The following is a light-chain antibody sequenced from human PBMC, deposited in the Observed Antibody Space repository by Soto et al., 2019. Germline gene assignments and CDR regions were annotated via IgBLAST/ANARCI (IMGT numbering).Light chain of an antibody. CDR1: SSDVGGYNY. CDR3: CSYAGRSIWV. CDR2: DVS. V-gene: IGLV2-11*01. Sequence: QSALTQPRSVSGSPGQSVTISCTGTSSDVGGYNYVSWYQQHPGKAPKLMIYDVSKRPSGVPDRFSGSKSGNTASLTISGLQAEDEADYYCCSYAGRSIWVFGGGTKLTVL. J-gene: IGLJ3*02.